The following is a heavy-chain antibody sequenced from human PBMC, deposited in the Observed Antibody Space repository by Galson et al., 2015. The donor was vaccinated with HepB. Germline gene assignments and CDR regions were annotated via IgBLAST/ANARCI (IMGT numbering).Heavy chain of an antibody. V-gene: IGHV4-39*01. D-gene: IGHD3-22*01. CDR2: IYYSGST. CDR3: ARPTESSITMIGAGYFDL. J-gene: IGHJ2*01. CDR1: GGSISSSSYY. Sequence: SETLSLTCTVSGGSISSSSYYWGWIRQPPGKGLEWIGSIYYSGSTYYNPSLKSRVTISVDTSKNQFSLKLSSVTAADTAVYYCARPTESSITMIGAGYFDLWGRGTLVTVSS.